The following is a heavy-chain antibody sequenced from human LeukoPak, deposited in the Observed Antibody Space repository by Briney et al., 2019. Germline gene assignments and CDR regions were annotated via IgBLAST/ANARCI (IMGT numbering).Heavy chain of an antibody. CDR3: ARASGRFGELARD. J-gene: IGHJ4*02. D-gene: IGHD3-10*01. V-gene: IGHV4-59*01. Sequence: RPSETLSLTCTVSGGSISSYYWSWIRQPPGKGLEWIGYIYYSGSTNYNPSLKSRVTISVDTSKNQFSLKLSSVTAADTAVYYCARASGRFGELARDWGQGTLVTVSS. CDR1: GGSISSYY. CDR2: IYYSGST.